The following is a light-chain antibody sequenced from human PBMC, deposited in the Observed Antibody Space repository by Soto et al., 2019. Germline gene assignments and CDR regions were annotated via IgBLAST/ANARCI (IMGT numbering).Light chain of an antibody. CDR1: SSDVGAYEH. J-gene: IGLJ1*01. CDR2: DVN. CDR3: SSYSTPNILV. V-gene: IGLV2-14*03. Sequence: QSALTQPASVSGSPGQSVTISCTGASSDVGAYEHVSWYQQHPGRAPKLILYDVNNRPSGVSNHFSGSKSGNTAPLVISGLQANDEADYYCSSYSTPNILVFGAGTKLTVL.